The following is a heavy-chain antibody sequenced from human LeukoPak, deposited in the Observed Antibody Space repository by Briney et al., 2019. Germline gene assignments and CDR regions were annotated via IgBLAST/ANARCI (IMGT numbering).Heavy chain of an antibody. D-gene: IGHD4-17*01. V-gene: IGHV3-33*01. J-gene: IGHJ5*02. Sequence: GGSLRLSCAASGFTFSSYGMHRVRQAPGKGLEWVAVIWYDGSNKYYADSVKGRFTISRDNSKNTLYLQMNSLRAEDTAVYYCARDLDDYGDYNWFDPWGQGTLVTVSS. CDR1: GFTFSSYG. CDR3: ARDLDDYGDYNWFDP. CDR2: IWYDGSNK.